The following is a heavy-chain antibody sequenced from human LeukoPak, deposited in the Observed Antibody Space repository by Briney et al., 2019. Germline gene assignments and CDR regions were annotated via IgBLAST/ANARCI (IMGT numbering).Heavy chain of an antibody. CDR2: INWNGGST. J-gene: IGHJ4*02. CDR1: GFTFDDYG. D-gene: IGHD1-7*01. V-gene: IGHV3-20*04. Sequence: GGSLRLSCAASGFTFDDYGMSWVRQAPGKGLEWVSGINWNGGSTGYADSVKGRFTISRDNAKNSLYLQMNSLRAEDTALYYCERAGLYNWNYEGTAYFDYWGQGTLVTVSS. CDR3: ERAGLYNWNYEGTAYFDY.